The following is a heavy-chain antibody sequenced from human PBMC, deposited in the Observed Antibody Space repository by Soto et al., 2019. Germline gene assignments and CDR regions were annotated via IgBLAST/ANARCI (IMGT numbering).Heavy chain of an antibody. J-gene: IGHJ3*02. Sequence: ASVKVSCKASGYTFTSYDINWVRQATGHGLEWMGWMNPNSGNTGYAQKFQGRVTMTRNTSISTAYMELSSLRSEDTAVYYCARVAYSYGYYAFDIWGQGTMVTVSS. D-gene: IGHD5-18*01. CDR1: GYTFTSYD. CDR3: ARVAYSYGYYAFDI. V-gene: IGHV1-8*01. CDR2: MNPNSGNT.